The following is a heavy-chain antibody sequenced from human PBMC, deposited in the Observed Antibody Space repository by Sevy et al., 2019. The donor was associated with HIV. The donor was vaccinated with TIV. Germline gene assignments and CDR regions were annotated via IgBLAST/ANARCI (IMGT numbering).Heavy chain of an antibody. CDR1: GFTFSSYS. CDR2: ISSSSSTI. J-gene: IGHJ6*02. D-gene: IGHD6-19*01. V-gene: IGHV3-48*02. CDR3: AGERALWAVGGRAAYYYGIDV. Sequence: GGSLRLSCAASGFTFSSYSMNWVRQAPGKGLEWVSYISSSSSTIYYADSVKGRFTISRDNAKNSLYLQMNSLRDEDMAVYYRAGERALWAVGGRAAYYYGIDVWGQGTTVTVSS.